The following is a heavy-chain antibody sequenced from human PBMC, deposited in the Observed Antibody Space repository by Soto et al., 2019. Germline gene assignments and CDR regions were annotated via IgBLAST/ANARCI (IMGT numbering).Heavy chain of an antibody. D-gene: IGHD2-21*02. CDR2: IYNSGNT. CDR1: GGSISSGFYS. Sequence: ASETLSLTCAVSGGSISSGFYSWSWIRQPPGQGLEWIGYIYNSGNTYYNPSLMSRVTISVDRSQNHFSLKLTSVTAADTAVYYCARGSDGVWNWFDPWGQGTQVTVSS. J-gene: IGHJ5*02. V-gene: IGHV4-30-2*01. CDR3: ARGSDGVWNWFDP.